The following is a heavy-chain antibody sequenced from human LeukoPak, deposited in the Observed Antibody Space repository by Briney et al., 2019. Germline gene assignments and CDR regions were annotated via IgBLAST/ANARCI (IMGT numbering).Heavy chain of an antibody. D-gene: IGHD1-14*01. CDR1: AYSFTSYY. Sequence: GDTLKISCNGSAYSFTSYYTSCLRQMPAKNLQWVVIIYPGDSDTRYSASFQGQVTISADKYISTAYLQWSSLKASDTAMYYCARLRGTTRSSPDYWGQGNLGTVSS. CDR2: IYPGDSDT. J-gene: IGHJ4*02. V-gene: IGHV5-51*01. CDR3: ARLRGTTRSSPDY.